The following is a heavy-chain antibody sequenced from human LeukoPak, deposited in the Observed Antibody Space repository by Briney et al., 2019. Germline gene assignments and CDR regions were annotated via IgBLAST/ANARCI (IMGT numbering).Heavy chain of an antibody. CDR1: GFTFSSYE. CDR2: ISSSGSTI. J-gene: IGHJ4*02. Sequence: QPGGSLRLSCAASGFTFSSYEMNWVRQAPGKGLEWVSYISSSGSTIYYADSVKGRFTISRDNAKNSLYLQMNSLRAEDTAVYYCARDLRYGLGYYFDYWGQGTLVTVSS. V-gene: IGHV3-48*03. D-gene: IGHD5-18*01. CDR3: ARDLRYGLGYYFDY.